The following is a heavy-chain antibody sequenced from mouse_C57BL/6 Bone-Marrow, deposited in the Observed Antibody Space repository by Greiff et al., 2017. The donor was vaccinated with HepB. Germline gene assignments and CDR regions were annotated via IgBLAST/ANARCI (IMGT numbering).Heavy chain of an antibody. CDR3: ARKDY. CDR1: GYAFSSSW. CDR2: IDPANGNT. J-gene: IGHJ2*01. V-gene: IGHV14-3*01. Sequence: EVQLQQSGPELVKPGASVKISCKASGYAFSSSWMNWVKQRPEQGLEWIGRIDPANGNTKYAPKFQGKATITADTSSNTAYLQLSSLTSEDTAIYYCARKDYWGQGTTLTVSS.